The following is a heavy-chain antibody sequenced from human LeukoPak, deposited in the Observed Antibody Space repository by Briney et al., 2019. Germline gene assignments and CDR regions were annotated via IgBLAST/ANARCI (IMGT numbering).Heavy chain of an antibody. CDR3: ARGRSRDAYNYYFDY. CDR2: IYYSAST. J-gene: IGHJ4*02. V-gene: IGHV4-59*01. CDR1: GASISSYY. Sequence: SETLSLTCTVSGASISSYYWTWIRQPPGKGLEWIGYIYYSASTNYNPSLKSRVTISIDTSKNQFSLKLSSVTAADTAVYYCARGRSRDAYNYYFDYWGQGTLVTVPS. D-gene: IGHD5-24*01.